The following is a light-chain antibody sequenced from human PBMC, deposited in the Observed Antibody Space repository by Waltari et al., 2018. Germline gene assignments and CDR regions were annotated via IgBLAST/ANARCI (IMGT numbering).Light chain of an antibody. CDR2: GAS. J-gene: IGKJ1*01. CDR1: QGVGSN. Sequence: EVVMTQSPATLSVSPGERATLSCRASQGVGSNLAWYQQKPGQAPRLLIYGASTRATGIPGRFSGSGSGREFTLTISSLQSEDCAIYYCQQYNNWPGTFGQGTKVDIK. V-gene: IGKV3-15*01. CDR3: QQYNNWPGT.